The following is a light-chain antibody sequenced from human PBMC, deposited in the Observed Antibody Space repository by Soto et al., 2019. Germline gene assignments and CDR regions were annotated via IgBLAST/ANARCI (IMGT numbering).Light chain of an antibody. CDR1: QYINTR. V-gene: IGKV3-20*01. J-gene: IGKJ1*01. Sequence: EIVLTQSPATLSSFPGDRVTLSCRASQYINTRLAWYQHRPGKAPRLLIYDASNRATGIPDRFSGSGSGTDFTLTISRLEPEDFAAYYCQQYGSSTGTFGQGTKVDIK. CDR2: DAS. CDR3: QQYGSSTGT.